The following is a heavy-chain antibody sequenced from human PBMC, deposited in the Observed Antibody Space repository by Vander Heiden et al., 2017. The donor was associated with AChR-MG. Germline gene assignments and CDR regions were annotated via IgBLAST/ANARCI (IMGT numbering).Heavy chain of an antibody. Sequence: QVQLVESGGGGVQPGRSLRLSCAASGFTFSSYGMHWVRQAPGKGLEWVAVISYDGSNKYYADSVKGRFTISRDNSKNTLYLQMNSLRAEDTAVYYCAKRPSYYYYYGMDVWGQGTTVTVSS. CDR2: ISYDGSNK. D-gene: IGHD6-6*01. CDR3: AKRPSYYYYYGMDV. CDR1: GFTFSSYG. V-gene: IGHV3-30*18. J-gene: IGHJ6*02.